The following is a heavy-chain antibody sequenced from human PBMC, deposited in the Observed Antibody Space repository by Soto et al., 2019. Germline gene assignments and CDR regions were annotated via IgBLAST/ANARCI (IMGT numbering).Heavy chain of an antibody. CDR3: AARKQLDYYYYGMDV. D-gene: IGHD6-13*01. CDR1: GGSISTYY. Sequence: PSETLSLTCTVSGGSISTYYWSWIRQPPGKGLEWIGYIYYSGSTNYNPSLKSRVTISVDTSKNQFSLKLSSVTAADTAVYYCAARKQLDYYYYGMDVWGQGTTVT. V-gene: IGHV4-59*01. J-gene: IGHJ6*02. CDR2: IYYSGST.